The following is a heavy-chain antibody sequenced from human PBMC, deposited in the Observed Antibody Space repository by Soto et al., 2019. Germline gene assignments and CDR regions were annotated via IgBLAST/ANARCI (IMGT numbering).Heavy chain of an antibody. V-gene: IGHV3-74*01. CDR2: IKTDGSVT. CDR1: GFTFSSYW. J-gene: IGHJ4*02. CDR3: ARVGVGAYYFDY. Sequence: EVQLMESGGGLVQPGGSLRLSCAASGFTFSSYWMHWVRQAPGKGLVWVSRIKTDGSVTSYADSVKGRFTISRDNAKNTLYLQMNSLRAEDTAVYYCARVGVGAYYFDYWGQGTLVTVSS. D-gene: IGHD1-26*01.